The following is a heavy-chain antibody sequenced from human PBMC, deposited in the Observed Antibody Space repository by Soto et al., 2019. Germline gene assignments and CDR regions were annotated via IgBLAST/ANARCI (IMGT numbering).Heavy chain of an antibody. CDR1: GFTFDDYA. CDR2: ISWDSGSI. Sequence: EVQLVESGGGLVQPGRSLRLSCVASGFTFDDYAMHWVRQVPGKGLEGVAGISWDSGSIGYAGSVKGRCTISRDNAKNSLYLQMNSLRTEDTALYYCVKKVTIFGVITHDAFDIWGQGTMVTVSS. J-gene: IGHJ3*02. V-gene: IGHV3-9*01. CDR3: VKKVTIFGVITHDAFDI. D-gene: IGHD3-3*01.